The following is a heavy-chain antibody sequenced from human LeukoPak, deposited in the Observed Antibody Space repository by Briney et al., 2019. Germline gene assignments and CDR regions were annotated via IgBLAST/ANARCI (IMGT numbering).Heavy chain of an antibody. V-gene: IGHV3-23*01. CDR3: ARARQFADY. D-gene: IGHD3-16*01. CDR1: GFTFSSYG. J-gene: IGHJ4*02. Sequence: GGSLRLSCAASGFTFSSYGMSWVRQAPGKGLEWVSAISGSGGSTYYADSVKGRFTISRDNAKNSLYLQMNSLRAEDTAVYYCARARQFADYWGQGTLVTVSS. CDR2: ISGSGGST.